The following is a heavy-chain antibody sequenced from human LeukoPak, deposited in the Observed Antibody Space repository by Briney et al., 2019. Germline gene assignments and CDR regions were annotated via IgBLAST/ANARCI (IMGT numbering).Heavy chain of an antibody. CDR1: GFTFSTYG. CDR2: ISYDGPNK. D-gene: IGHD6-13*01. J-gene: IGHJ4*02. Sequence: PGRSLRLSCAASGFTFSTYGIHWVRQAPGGGLEWVAVISYDGPNKYYADSVKGRFTISRDNSKNTLYLQMNSLRAEDTAVYYCAKHSASSSWYWVDYWGQGTLVTVSS. V-gene: IGHV3-30*18. CDR3: AKHSASSSWYWVDY.